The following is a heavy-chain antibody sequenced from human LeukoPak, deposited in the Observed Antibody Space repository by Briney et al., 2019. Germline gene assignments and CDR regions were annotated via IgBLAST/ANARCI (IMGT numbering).Heavy chain of an antibody. D-gene: IGHD2-15*01. CDR1: GGSFSGYY. CDR3: ARDTRTAQGSDY. CDR2: IFQSGHT. J-gene: IGHJ4*02. Sequence: PSETLSLTCAVYGGSFSGYYWGWIRQPPGKGLEWTGSIFQSGHTYYSPSLKSRVTISVDTSNNRFSLSLSAVTAADTAIYYCARDTRTAQGSDYWGQGILVTVSS. V-gene: IGHV4-34*12.